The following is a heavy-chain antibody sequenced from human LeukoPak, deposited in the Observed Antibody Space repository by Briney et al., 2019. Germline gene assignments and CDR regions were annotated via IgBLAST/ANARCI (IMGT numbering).Heavy chain of an antibody. J-gene: IGHJ6*04. CDR2: INHSGST. CDR1: GGSFSGYY. V-gene: IGHV4-34*01. D-gene: IGHD3-10*01. Sequence: SETLSLTCAVYGGSFSGYYGSWIRQPPGKGLEWIGEINHSGSTNYNPSLKSRVTISVDTSKNQFSLKLSSVTAADTAVYYCARGPSSTMVRGGLDVWGKGTTVTVSS. CDR3: ARGPSSTMVRGGLDV.